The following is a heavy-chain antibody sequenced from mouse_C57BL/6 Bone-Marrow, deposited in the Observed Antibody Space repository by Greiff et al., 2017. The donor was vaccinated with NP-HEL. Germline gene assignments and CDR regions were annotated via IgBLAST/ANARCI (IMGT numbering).Heavy chain of an antibody. CDR3: ARFRFAY. V-gene: IGHV5-17*01. CDR1: GFTFSDYG. CDR2: ISSGSSTI. Sequence: EVQLVESGGGLVKPGGSLKLSCAASGFTFSDYGMHWVRQAPEKGLEWVAYISSGSSTIYYADTVKGRFTISRDNAKNTLFLQMTSLRSEDTAMYYCARFRFAYWGQGTLVTVSA. J-gene: IGHJ3*01.